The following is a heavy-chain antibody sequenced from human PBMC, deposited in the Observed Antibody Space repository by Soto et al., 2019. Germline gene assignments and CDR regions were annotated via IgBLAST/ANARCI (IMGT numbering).Heavy chain of an antibody. J-gene: IGHJ6*02. CDR2: FDPEDGET. CDR1: GYTLTELS. V-gene: IGHV1-24*01. D-gene: IGHD2-21*02. Sequence: ASVKVSCKVSGYTLTELSMHWVRQAPGKGLEWMGGFDPEDGETNYAQKFQGRVTITADESTSTAYMELSSLRSEDTAVYYCARGLIVVVTATGNYYYYGMDVWGQGTTVTVSS. CDR3: ARGLIVVVTATGNYYYYGMDV.